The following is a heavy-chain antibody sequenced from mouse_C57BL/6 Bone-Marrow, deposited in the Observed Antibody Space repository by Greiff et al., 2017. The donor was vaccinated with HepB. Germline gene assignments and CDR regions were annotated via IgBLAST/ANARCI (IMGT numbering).Heavy chain of an antibody. J-gene: IGHJ2*01. CDR3: ARNYYGSSLSDY. D-gene: IGHD1-1*01. CDR1: GYTFTSYW. V-gene: IGHV1-61*01. CDR2: IYPSDSET. Sequence: QVQLQQPGAELVRPGSSVKLSCKASGYTFTSYWMDWVKQRPGQGLEWIGNIYPSDSETHYNQKFKDKATLTVDKSSSTAYMQLSSLTSEDSAVYYCARNYYGSSLSDYWGQGTTLTVSS.